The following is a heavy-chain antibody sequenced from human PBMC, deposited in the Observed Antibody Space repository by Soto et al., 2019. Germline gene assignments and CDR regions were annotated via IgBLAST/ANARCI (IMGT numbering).Heavy chain of an antibody. V-gene: IGHV1-18*01. CDR1: GYTFINYG. Sequence: ASVKVSCKTSGYTFINYGISWVRQAPGQGLEWMGWINGYNGNTNYARKFQGKFTMTTDTATNAAFMELTSLRSDDTAVYYCARGDRPVHFDYWGQGTLVTVSS. CDR3: ARGDRPVHFDY. J-gene: IGHJ4*02. CDR2: INGYNGNT. D-gene: IGHD6-6*01.